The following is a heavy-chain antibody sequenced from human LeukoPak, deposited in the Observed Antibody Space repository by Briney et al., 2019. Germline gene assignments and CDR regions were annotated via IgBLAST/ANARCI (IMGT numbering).Heavy chain of an antibody. J-gene: IGHJ4*02. CDR2: IWSDGSNQ. CDR3: AREHYYGSGSYSYFDY. CDR1: GFTFSNYG. V-gene: IGHV3-33*01. D-gene: IGHD3-10*01. Sequence: GGSLRLSCAASGFTFSNYGMHWVRRSPGKGLEWVAVIWSDGSNQYNADSVKGRFTSSRDNSKNTLFLQMNSLRAEDTAVYFCAREHYYGSGSYSYFDYWGQGTLVTVSS.